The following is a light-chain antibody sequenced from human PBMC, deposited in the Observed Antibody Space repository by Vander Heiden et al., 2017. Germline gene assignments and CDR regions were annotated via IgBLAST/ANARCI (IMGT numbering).Light chain of an antibody. J-gene: IGKJ5*01. CDR1: QSITRH. CDR3: QQSYITPIT. CDR2: AAS. V-gene: IGKV1-39*01. Sequence: DIQMTQSPPSLSAFVGDRVTITCRAGQSITRHLNWYQHQPGKAPRVLIYAASNLPSGVPSRFSGSGSGTEFTLNISSLQPEDSATYYCQQSYITPITFGQGTRLEIK.